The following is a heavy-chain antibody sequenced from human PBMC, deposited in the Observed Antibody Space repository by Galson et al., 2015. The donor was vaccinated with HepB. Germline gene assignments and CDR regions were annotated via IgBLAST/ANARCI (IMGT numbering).Heavy chain of an antibody. CDR3: GVVPAAMPGWFDP. D-gene: IGHD2-2*01. CDR1: GFTFSSYS. V-gene: IGHV3-21*01. CDR2: ISSSSSYI. J-gene: IGHJ5*02. Sequence: SLRLSCAASGFTFSSYSMNWVRQAPGKGLEWVSSISSSSSYIYYADSVKGRFTISRDNAKNSLYLQMNSLRAEDTAVYYCGVVPAAMPGWFDPWGQGTLVTVSS.